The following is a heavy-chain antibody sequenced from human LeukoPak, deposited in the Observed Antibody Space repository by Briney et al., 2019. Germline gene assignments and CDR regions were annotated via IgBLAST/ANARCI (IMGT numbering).Heavy chain of an antibody. D-gene: IGHD3-10*01. CDR3: AKHYGSGSYYGYYFDY. V-gene: IGHV3-23*01. CDR2: SGSGGST. J-gene: IGHJ4*02. Sequence: SGSGGSTYYADSVKGRLTISRDNSKNTLYLQMNSLRAEDTAVYYCAKHYGSGSYYGYYFDYWGQGTLVTVSS.